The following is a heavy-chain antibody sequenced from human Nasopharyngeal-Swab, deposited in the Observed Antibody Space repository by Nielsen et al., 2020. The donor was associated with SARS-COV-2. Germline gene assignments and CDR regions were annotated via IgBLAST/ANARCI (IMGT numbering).Heavy chain of an antibody. CDR3: AKGTGMTYRAIDY. CDR1: GFTFGDYA. CDR2: ISRTYST. D-gene: IGHD1-14*01. Sequence: GESLKISCTTSGFTFGDYAMSWFRQAPGKGLEWVSAISRTYSTYYADSVRGRFTVSRDNSKNTLYLQMSSLRAEDTAVYYCAKGTGMTYRAIDYWGQGTLVTASS. J-gene: IGHJ4*02. V-gene: IGHV3-23*01.